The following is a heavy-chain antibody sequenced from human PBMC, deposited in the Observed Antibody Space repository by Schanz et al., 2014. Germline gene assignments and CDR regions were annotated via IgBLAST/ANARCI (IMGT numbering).Heavy chain of an antibody. V-gene: IGHV3-30-3*01. CDR3: AKAKSGAHGAFDI. CDR1: GFAFRSYA. Sequence: QAQLVESGGGVVQPGRSLRLSCAASGFAFRSYAMHWVRQAPGKGLEWAALISHDGNNKHYVDSVEGRFTISRDNSKNNSKNTLYVQMNSLRAEDTAVYYCAKAKSGAHGAFDIWGQGTMVTVSS. D-gene: IGHD3-10*01. CDR2: ISHDGNNK. J-gene: IGHJ3*02.